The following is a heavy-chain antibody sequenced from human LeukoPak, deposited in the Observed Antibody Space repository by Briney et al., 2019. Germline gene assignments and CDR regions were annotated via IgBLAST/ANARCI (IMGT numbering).Heavy chain of an antibody. V-gene: IGHV3-23*01. CDR2: ISGSGGST. CDR1: GFTFSSYA. J-gene: IGHJ4*02. D-gene: IGHD3-22*01. Sequence: QAGGSLSLSCAASGFTFSSYAMSWVRQAPGKGLEWVSAISGSGGSTYYADSVKGRFTISRDNSKNTLYLQMNSLRAEDTAVYYCAKGSRYYDSSGEIDYWGQGTLVTVSS. CDR3: AKGSRYYDSSGEIDY.